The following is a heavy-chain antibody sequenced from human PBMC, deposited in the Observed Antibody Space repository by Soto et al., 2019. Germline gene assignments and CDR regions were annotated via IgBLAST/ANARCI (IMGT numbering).Heavy chain of an antibody. CDR1: GFTFSDYY. CDR3: ARPLRAYNWNYEFDY. V-gene: IGHV3-11*01. Sequence: NPGGSLRLSCAASGFTFSDYYMSWIRQAPGKGLEWVSYISSSGSTIYYADSVKGRFTISRDNAKNSLYLQMNSLRAEDTAVYYCARPLRAYNWNYEFDYWGQGTLVTVSS. D-gene: IGHD1-7*01. J-gene: IGHJ4*02. CDR2: ISSSGSTI.